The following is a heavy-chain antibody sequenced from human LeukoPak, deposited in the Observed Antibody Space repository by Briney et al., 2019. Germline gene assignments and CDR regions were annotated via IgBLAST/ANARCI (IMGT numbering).Heavy chain of an antibody. J-gene: IGHJ3*02. CDR2: IYYSGST. CDR3: ASAGGYSSSWYTPEAFDI. V-gene: IGHV4-59*01. CDR1: GGSISSYY. Sequence: SETLPLTCTVSGGSISSYYWSWIRQPPGKGLEWIGYIYYSGSTNYNPPLKSRVTISVDTSKNQFSLKLSSVTAADTAVYYCASAGGYSSSWYTPEAFDIWGQGTMVTVSS. D-gene: IGHD6-13*01.